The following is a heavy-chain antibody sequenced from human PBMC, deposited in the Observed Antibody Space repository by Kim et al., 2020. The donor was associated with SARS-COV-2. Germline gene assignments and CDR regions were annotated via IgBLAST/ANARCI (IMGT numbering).Heavy chain of an antibody. J-gene: IGHJ4*02. Sequence: SETLSLTCTVSGGSISSGGYYWSWIRQHPGKGLEWIGYIYYSGSTYYNPSLKSRVTISVDTSKNQFSLKLSSVTAADTAVYYCARVLRGAGDYWGQGTLVTVSS. CDR1: GGSISSGGYY. V-gene: IGHV4-31*03. CDR2: IYYSGST. CDR3: ARVLRGAGDY. D-gene: IGHD2-15*01.